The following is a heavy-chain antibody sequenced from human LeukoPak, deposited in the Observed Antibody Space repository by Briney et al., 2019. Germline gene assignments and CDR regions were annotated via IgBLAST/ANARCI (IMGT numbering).Heavy chain of an antibody. Sequence: GGSLRLSCAASAFSFSSYWMSWVRQAPGKGLEWVSSISSSSSYIYYADSVKGRFTISRDNAKNSLYLQMNSLRAEDTAVYYCARDRSDYKRGRDFDYWGQGTLVTVSS. CDR3: ARDRSDYKRGRDFDY. J-gene: IGHJ4*02. V-gene: IGHV3-21*01. CDR2: ISSSSSYI. CDR1: AFSFSSYW. D-gene: IGHD3-16*01.